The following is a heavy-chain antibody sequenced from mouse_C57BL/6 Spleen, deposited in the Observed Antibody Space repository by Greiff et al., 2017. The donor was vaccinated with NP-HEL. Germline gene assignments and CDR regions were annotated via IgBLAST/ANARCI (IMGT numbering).Heavy chain of an antibody. D-gene: IGHD2-12*01. CDR3: AREGRRGFAY. J-gene: IGHJ3*01. Sequence: EVKLVESGGGLVEPGGSLKLSCAASGFTFSDYGMHWVRQAPEKGLEWVAYISSGSSTIYYADTVKGRFTISRDNAKNTLFLQMTSLRSEDTAMYYCAREGRRGFAYWGQGTLVTVSA. CDR2: ISSGSSTI. CDR1: GFTFSDYG. V-gene: IGHV5-17*01.